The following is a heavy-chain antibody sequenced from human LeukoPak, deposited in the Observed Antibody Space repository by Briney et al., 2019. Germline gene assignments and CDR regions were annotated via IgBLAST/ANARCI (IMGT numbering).Heavy chain of an antibody. CDR3: ARISSSSWKNFDI. D-gene: IGHD6-13*01. CDR1: GFTFSSYA. J-gene: IGHJ3*02. V-gene: IGHV3-23*01. CDR2: ISGSGGNT. Sequence: GGSLRLSCAASGFTFSSYAMSWVCQPPGKGLEWVSSISGSGGNTYYADFVKGRFTISRDNSKNTLYVQMNSLRAEDTAIYYCARISSSSWKNFDIWGQGTMVTVSS.